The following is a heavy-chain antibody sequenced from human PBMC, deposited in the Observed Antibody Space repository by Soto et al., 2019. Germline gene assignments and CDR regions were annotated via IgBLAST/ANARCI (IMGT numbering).Heavy chain of an antibody. J-gene: IGHJ5*02. V-gene: IGHV3-30*18. CDR1: GFTFSSYG. Sequence: PGGSLRLSCAASGFTFSSYGMHWVRQAPGKGLEWVAVISYDGSNKYYADSVKGRFTISRDNSKNTLYLQMNSLRAEDTTVYYCAKDAAAAGTRPPFDPWGQGTLVTVSS. CDR3: AKDAAAAGTRPPFDP. CDR2: ISYDGSNK. D-gene: IGHD6-13*01.